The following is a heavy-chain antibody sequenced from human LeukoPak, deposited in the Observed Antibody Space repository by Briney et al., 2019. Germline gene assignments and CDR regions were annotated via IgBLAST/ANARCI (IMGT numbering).Heavy chain of an antibody. CDR2: IKQDGSEK. V-gene: IGHV3-7*03. D-gene: IGHD2-15*01. CDR1: GFTFSSYW. J-gene: IGHJ6*02. CDR3: AKDRDAVVVAAPSYGMDV. Sequence: GGSLRLSCAASGFTFSSYWMSWVRQAPGKGLEWVANIKQDGSEKYYADSVKGRFTISRDNAKNSLYLQMNSLRAEDTALYYCAKDRDAVVVAAPSYGMDVWGQGTTVTVSS.